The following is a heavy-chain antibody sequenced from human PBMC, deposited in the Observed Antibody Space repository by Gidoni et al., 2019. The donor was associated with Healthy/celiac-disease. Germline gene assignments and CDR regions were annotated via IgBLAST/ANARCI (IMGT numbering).Heavy chain of an antibody. J-gene: IGHJ4*02. CDR1: GFTFGSYA. Sequence: EVQLLESGGGLVQPGGSLRLSCAASGFTFGSYARSWVRQAPGKGLEWVSTISGSGGSTDYADSVKGRFTISRDKSKNTLYLQMNSRRAEDTAVYYGAKDLGGSYGFDDWGQGTLVTVSS. CDR2: ISGSGGST. V-gene: IGHV3-23*01. CDR3: AKDLGGSYGFDD. D-gene: IGHD1-26*01.